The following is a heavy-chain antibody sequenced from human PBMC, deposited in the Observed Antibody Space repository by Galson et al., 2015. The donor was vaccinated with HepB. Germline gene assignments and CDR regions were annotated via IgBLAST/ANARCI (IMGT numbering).Heavy chain of an antibody. CDR3: GRVRIGIDN. J-gene: IGHJ4*02. D-gene: IGHD2-21*01. Sequence: SLRLSCAASGFTFSNYWMSWVRQAPGKGLEWVANIKQDGSEKYYVDSVKGRFTISRDNAKNSLYLQMNSLRAEDTAVYYCGRVRIGIDNWGQGTLVTVSS. CDR1: GFTFSNYW. V-gene: IGHV3-7*03. CDR2: IKQDGSEK.